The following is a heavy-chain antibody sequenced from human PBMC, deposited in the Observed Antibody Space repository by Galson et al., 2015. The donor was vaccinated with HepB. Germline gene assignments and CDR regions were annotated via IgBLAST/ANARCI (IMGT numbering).Heavy chain of an antibody. Sequence: SVKVSCKASGYTFTSYDINWVRQAPGQGLEWVGWMNPKSGDTGYAQKFQGRVTMTRDTSISTAYMELSSLISEDTAAYYCARNPAYTGWFDPWGQGTLVTVSS. CDR3: ARNPAYTGWFDP. CDR1: GYTFTSYD. J-gene: IGHJ5*02. V-gene: IGHV1-8*01. CDR2: MNPKSGDT. D-gene: IGHD3-16*01.